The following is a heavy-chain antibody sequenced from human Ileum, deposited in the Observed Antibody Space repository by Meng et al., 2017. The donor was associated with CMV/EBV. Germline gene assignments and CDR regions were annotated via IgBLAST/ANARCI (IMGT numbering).Heavy chain of an antibody. CDR1: GFTFSSYG. V-gene: IGHV3-30*02. CDR2: TRYDGNDK. J-gene: IGHJ4*02. D-gene: IGHD3-3*01. Sequence: GGSLRLSCAASGFTFSSYGIHWVRQAPGKGLEWVAFTRYDGNDKYYADSVKGRFIISRDNAKNSLYLQMNSLRAEDTALYYCAKAISWSGRSRLDYWGQGTLVTVSS. CDR3: AKAISWSGRSRLDY.